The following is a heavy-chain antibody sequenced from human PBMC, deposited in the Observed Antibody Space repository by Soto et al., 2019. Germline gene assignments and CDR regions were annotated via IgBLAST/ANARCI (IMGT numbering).Heavy chain of an antibody. CDR3: ALGATRGCYALDV. J-gene: IGHJ6*02. CDR1: GFTFSSYA. D-gene: IGHD2-2*01. Sequence: GGSLRLSCAASGFTFSSYAMTWVRQAPGKGPEWVSGISFSGGATYYADSVKGRFTISRDNSKTTLYLQMNSLRAEDTAVYYCALGATRGCYALDVWGQGTTVTVSS. CDR2: ISFSGGAT. V-gene: IGHV3-23*01.